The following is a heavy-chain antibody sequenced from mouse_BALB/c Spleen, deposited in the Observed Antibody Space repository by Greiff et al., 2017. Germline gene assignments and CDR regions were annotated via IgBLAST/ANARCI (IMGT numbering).Heavy chain of an antibody. CDR3: ARHGGDYDTSLLDY. CDR2: ISSGGSYT. V-gene: IGHV5-6*02. D-gene: IGHD2-4*01. J-gene: IGHJ2*01. CDR1: GFTFSSYG. Sequence: EVKLEESGGDLVKPGGSLKLSCAASGFTFSSYGMSWVRQTPDKRLEWVATISSGGSYTYYPDSVKGRFTISRDNAKNTLYLQMSSLKSEDTAMYYCARHGGDYDTSLLDYWGQGTTLTVSS.